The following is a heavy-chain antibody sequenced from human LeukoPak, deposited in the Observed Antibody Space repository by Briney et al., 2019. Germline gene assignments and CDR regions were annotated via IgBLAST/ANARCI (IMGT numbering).Heavy chain of an antibody. D-gene: IGHD2-2*01. CDR1: GGSISTYY. V-gene: IGHV4-59*12. J-gene: IGHJ4*02. CDR3: ASRPPYYCSSTSCSDY. CDR2: IYYTGST. Sequence: SETLSLTCTVSGGSISTYYWSWIRQPPGKGLEWIGYIYYTGSTNYNPSLKSRVTISVDTSKNQFSLKLSSVTAADTAVYYCASRPPYYCSSTSCSDYWGQGTLVTVSS.